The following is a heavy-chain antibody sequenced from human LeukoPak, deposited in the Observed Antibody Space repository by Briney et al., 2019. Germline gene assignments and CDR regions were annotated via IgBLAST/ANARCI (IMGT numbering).Heavy chain of an antibody. V-gene: IGHV3-30*03. CDR1: GFTFSSYA. J-gene: IGHJ1*01. Sequence: PGGSLRLSCATSGFTFSSYAMQWVRQAPGKGLEWVALISNDGFKKYYPDSVEGRFFISRDNSKNKLFLQINSLKTEDTAVYYCAPSPNYASRTSGSGGQGTLVTVSA. D-gene: IGHD2-2*01. CDR2: ISNDGFKK. CDR3: APSPNYASRTSGS.